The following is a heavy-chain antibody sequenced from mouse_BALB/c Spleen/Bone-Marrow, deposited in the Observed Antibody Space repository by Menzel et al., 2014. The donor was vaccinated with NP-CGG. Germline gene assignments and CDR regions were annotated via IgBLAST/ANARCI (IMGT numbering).Heavy chain of an antibody. CDR3: ARGTGWYFDV. D-gene: IGHD4-1*01. V-gene: IGHV1-69*01. CDR1: GYTFTDYW. Sequence: VQLQQSGAELEMPGASVKMSCKASGYTFTDYWMHWVKQRPGQGLEWIGAIDTSDSYTSYNQKFKGKATLTVDESSSTAYMQLSSLTSEDSAVYYCARGTGWYFDVWGAGTTVTVSS. CDR2: IDTSDSYT. J-gene: IGHJ1*01.